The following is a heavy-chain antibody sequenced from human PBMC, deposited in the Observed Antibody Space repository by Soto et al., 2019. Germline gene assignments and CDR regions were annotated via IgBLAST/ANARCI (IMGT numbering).Heavy chain of an antibody. CDR2: IYYSGST. CDR3: ARHAGADYYYMDV. D-gene: IGHD1-26*01. J-gene: IGHJ6*03. V-gene: IGHV4-39*01. CDR1: GGSISSSSYY. Sequence: SETLSLTCTVSGGSISSSSYYWGWIRQPPGKGLEWIGSIYYSGSTYYNPSLKSRVTISVDTSKNQFSLKLSSVTAADTAVYYCARHAGADYYYMDVWGKGTTGTVSS.